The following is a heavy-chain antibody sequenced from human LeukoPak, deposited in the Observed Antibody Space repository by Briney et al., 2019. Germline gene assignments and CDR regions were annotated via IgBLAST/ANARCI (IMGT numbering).Heavy chain of an antibody. CDR1: GFTFSSHE. CDR3: AREISVAGAYYYYGMDV. D-gene: IGHD6-19*01. Sequence: GGSLRLSCAASGFTFSSHEMNWVRQAPGKGLEWVSYISSSGSTMYYADSVKGRFTISRDNAKKSLYLQMNSLRAEDTAVYYCAREISVAGAYYYYGMDVWGKGTTVTVSS. V-gene: IGHV3-48*03. J-gene: IGHJ6*04. CDR2: ISSSGSTM.